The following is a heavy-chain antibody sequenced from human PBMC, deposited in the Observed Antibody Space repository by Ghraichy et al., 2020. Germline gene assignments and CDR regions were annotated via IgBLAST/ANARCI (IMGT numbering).Heavy chain of an antibody. CDR2: IKQDGSEK. D-gene: IGHD3-10*01. CDR1: GFTFSSYW. CDR3: ARDTYYYGSGSPYYYYYGMDV. V-gene: IGHV3-7*01. Sequence: GGSLRLSCAASGFTFSSYWMSWVRQAPGKGLEWVANIKQDGSEKYYVDSVKGRFTISRDNAKNSLYLQMNSLRAEDTAVYYCARDTYYYGSGSPYYYYYGMDVWGQGTTVTVSS. J-gene: IGHJ6*02.